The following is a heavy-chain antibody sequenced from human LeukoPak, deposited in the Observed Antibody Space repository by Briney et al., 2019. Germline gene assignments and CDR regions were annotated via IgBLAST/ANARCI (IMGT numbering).Heavy chain of an antibody. J-gene: IGHJ6*03. CDR3: ARGIRYSSSWSALYYYYMDV. Sequence: ASVKVSCKASGYTFTYYGISWVRQATGQALEWMGWMNPNSGNTGYAQKFQGRVTITRNTSISTAYMELSSLRSEDTAVYYCARGIRYSSSWSALYYYYMDVWGKGTTVTVSS. D-gene: IGHD6-13*01. V-gene: IGHV1-8*03. CDR1: GYTFTYYG. CDR2: MNPNSGNT.